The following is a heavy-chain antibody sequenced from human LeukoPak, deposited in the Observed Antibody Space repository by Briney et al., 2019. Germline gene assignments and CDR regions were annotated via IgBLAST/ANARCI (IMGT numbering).Heavy chain of an antibody. Sequence: GGSLRLSCAASGFTFSTYWMSWVRQAPGKGLEWVANIKQNGSEKYYLDSVKGRFTISRDNAKNSLYLQMNSLRAEDTAVYFCTREAAAGIDYWGQGTLVTVSS. V-gene: IGHV3-7*01. D-gene: IGHD6-13*01. CDR1: GFTFSTYW. J-gene: IGHJ4*02. CDR2: IKQNGSEK. CDR3: TREAAAGIDY.